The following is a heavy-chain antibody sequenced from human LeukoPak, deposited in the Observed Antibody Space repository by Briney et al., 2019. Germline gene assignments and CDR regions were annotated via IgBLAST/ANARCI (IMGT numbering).Heavy chain of an antibody. CDR1: GFTFEDYA. Sequence: PGRSLRLSCAASGFTFEDYAMHWVRQVPGKGLEWVAGISWSSGNIGYAESVKGRFTISRDNAENILHLQMNSLRTEDTALYFCARDAWRRAFNYGMDVWGQGTTVAVSS. CDR2: ISWSSGNI. D-gene: IGHD5-12*01. J-gene: IGHJ6*02. V-gene: IGHV3-9*01. CDR3: ARDAWRRAFNYGMDV.